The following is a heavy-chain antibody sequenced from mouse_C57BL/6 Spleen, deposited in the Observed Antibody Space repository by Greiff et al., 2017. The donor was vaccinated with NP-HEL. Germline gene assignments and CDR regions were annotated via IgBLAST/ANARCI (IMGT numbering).Heavy chain of an antibody. V-gene: IGHV5-9-1*02. CDR3: TRGYYYGSRGVFDY. J-gene: IGHJ2*01. D-gene: IGHD1-1*01. CDR2: ISSGGDYI. Sequence: EVQVVESGEGLVKPGGSLKLSCAASGFTFSSYAMSWVRQTPEKRLEWVAYISSGGDYIYYADTVKGRFTISRDNARNTLYLQMSSLKSEDTAMYYCTRGYYYGSRGVFDYWGQGTTLTVSS. CDR1: GFTFSSYA.